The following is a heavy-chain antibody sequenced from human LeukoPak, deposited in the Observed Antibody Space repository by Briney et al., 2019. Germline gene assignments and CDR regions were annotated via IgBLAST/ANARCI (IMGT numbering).Heavy chain of an antibody. CDR3: ARAILTASGFVWHFDL. V-gene: IGHV4-31*03. CDR1: GGSISSGSYY. Sequence: SETLSLTCTVSGGSISSGSYYWTWIRQYPGKGLEWIGYTHYSGSVYNNPSLKSRVTISVDTSMSLFSLQLNSVTAADTAVYFCARAILTASGFVWHFDLWGRGTLVTVSS. J-gene: IGHJ2*01. D-gene: IGHD3-3*01. CDR2: THYSGSV.